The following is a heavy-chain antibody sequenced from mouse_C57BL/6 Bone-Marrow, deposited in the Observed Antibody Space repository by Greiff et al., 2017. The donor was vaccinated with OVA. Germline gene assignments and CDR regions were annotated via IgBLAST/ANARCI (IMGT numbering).Heavy chain of an antibody. V-gene: IGHV5-2*01. J-gene: IGHJ2*01. D-gene: IGHD3-2*02. CDR3: GQLRLRGYFDY. CDR1: EYEFPSHD. Sequence: EVHLVESGGGLVQPGESLKLSCESTEYEFPSHDMSWVRKTPEKRLELVAAINSDGGSTYYPDTMERRFIISRDNTKKTLYLQMSSLRSEDTALYYGGQLRLRGYFDYWGQGTTLTVSS. CDR2: INSDGGST.